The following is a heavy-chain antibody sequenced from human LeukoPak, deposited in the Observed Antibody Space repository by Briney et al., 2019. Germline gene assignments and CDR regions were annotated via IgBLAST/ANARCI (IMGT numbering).Heavy chain of an antibody. J-gene: IGHJ4*02. Sequence: GGSLRLSCAASGFTFSNSAMAWVRQAPGKGLEWVSTLSGSGASTYYADSVKGRFTISKDNSKNTLYLQMNSLRAEDTAVYYCAKGLARGFDYWGQGTLVTVSS. CDR3: AKGLARGFDY. CDR2: LSGSGAST. V-gene: IGHV3-23*01. CDR1: GFTFSNSA. D-gene: IGHD3-10*01.